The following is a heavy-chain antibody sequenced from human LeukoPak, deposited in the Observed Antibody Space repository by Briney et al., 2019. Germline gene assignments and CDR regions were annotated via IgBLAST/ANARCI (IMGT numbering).Heavy chain of an antibody. J-gene: IGHJ5*02. CDR2: VSDGGRS. D-gene: IGHD7-27*01. CDR3: AAEREADLGLRNWFHP. Sequence: PSETLSLTCTVSGGSISRHYWTWIRQPPGKGLEWIGYVSDGGRSNYNPSLKSRVNISLDTSKNRFSLRLASVTAADTAVYYCAAEREADLGLRNWFHPWGQGILVSVSS. V-gene: IGHV4-59*11. CDR1: GGSISRHY.